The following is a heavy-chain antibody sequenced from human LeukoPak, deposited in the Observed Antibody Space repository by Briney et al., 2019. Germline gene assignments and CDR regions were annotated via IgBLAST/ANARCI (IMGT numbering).Heavy chain of an antibody. Sequence: PARSLRLSCAASGFTFNSYGMHWVRQAPAKGLEWVAVIWYDGSNKYYADSVKGRFTISRDNSKNTLYLQMTSLRAEDTAVYYCARDWAYNAFDYWGQGTLVTVSS. V-gene: IGHV3-33*01. CDR3: ARDWAYNAFDY. CDR1: GFTFNSYG. D-gene: IGHD3-10*01. J-gene: IGHJ4*02. CDR2: IWYDGSNK.